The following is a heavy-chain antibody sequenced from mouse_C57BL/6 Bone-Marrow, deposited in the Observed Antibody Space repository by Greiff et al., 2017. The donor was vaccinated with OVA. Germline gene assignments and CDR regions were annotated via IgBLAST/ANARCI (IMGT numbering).Heavy chain of an antibody. CDR1: GFSLTSYG. Sequence: QVQLKESGPGLVQPSQSLSITCTVSGFSLTSYGVHWVRQSQGKGLEWLGVIWSGGSTDYNAAIISRLSISKEKSKSQVFFKMNRLQAADTAIYYCARFCYYAMDYWGQGTAGTVSS. CDR2: IWSGGST. J-gene: IGHJ4*01. CDR3: ARFCYYAMDY. V-gene: IGHV2-2*01.